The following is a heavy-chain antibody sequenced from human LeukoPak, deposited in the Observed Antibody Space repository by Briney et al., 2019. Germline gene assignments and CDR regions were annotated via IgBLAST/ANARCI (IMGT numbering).Heavy chain of an antibody. CDR2: INAYNGNT. Sequence: ASVKVSCKASGYTFNRNFFSWVRQAPGQGLEWVGWINAYNGNTNYAPKLQDRVTMTTDTSTSTAYMELRSLRSDDTAVYYCARQSGNYYMIDYWGQGTLVTVSS. V-gene: IGHV1-18*01. J-gene: IGHJ4*02. D-gene: IGHD1-26*01. CDR3: ARQSGNYYMIDY. CDR1: GYTFNRNF.